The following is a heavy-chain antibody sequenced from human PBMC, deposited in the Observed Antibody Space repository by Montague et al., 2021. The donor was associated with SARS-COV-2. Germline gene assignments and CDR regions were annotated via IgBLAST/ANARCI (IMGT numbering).Heavy chain of an antibody. Sequence: TLSLTCTVSGASISTGIYYWSWIRQPAGKGLEWIGRIRTTGHTDYXSSLESRVFMSVDTSTNQFSLGLTSVTAADTAVYFCARFGSGTLEFDLWGQGTLVTVSS. V-gene: IGHV4-61*02. CDR2: IRTTGHT. J-gene: IGHJ4*02. D-gene: IGHD1-26*01. CDR1: GASISTGIYY. CDR3: ARFGSGTLEFDL.